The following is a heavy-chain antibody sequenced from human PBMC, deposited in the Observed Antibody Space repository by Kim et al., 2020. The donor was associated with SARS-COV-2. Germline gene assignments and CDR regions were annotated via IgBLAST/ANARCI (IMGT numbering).Heavy chain of an antibody. Sequence: GGSLRLSCAASGFTFSHYWINWVRHAPGKGLVWVSRISSDGSNTHYADSVKGRFTLSRDNAENTLFLQMNSLRVEDTAVYFCARGRFREGFDVWGQGTTVTVSS. V-gene: IGHV3-74*01. CDR2: ISSDGSNT. J-gene: IGHJ6*02. CDR3: ARGRFREGFDV. CDR1: GFTFSHYW. D-gene: IGHD1-26*01.